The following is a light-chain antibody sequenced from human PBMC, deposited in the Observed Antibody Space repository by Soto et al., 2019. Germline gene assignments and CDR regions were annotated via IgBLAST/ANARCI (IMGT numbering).Light chain of an antibody. CDR1: SSNIGAGYD. J-gene: IGLJ3*02. Sequence: QLVLTQPPSVSGAPGQRVTISCTGSSSNIGAGYDVHWYQQLPRTAPKLLIYSNNNRPSGVPDRFSGSKSGNTASLTISGLQAEDEADYYCSSYTSSSTRVFGGGTKLTVL. CDR3: SSYTSSSTRV. V-gene: IGLV1-40*01. CDR2: SNN.